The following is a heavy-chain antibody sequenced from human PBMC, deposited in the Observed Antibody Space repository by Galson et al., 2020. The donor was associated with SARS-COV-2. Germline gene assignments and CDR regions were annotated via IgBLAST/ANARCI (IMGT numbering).Heavy chain of an antibody. Sequence: SVKVSCKTSGDTFSNSAFSWERQAPGQPLEWMGRVMPSLGIINYAQKFQGRLTISADMSTATAYMELTSLTSEDTAIYYCVRDRLESSAFDAFDIWGQGTMITVSS. V-gene: IGHV1-69*04. CDR3: VRDRLESSAFDAFDI. D-gene: IGHD3-3*01. CDR1: GDTFSNSA. J-gene: IGHJ3*02. CDR2: VMPSLGII.